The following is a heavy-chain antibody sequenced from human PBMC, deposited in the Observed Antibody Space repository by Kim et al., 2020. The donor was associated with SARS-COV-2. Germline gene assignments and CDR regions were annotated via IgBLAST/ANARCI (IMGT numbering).Heavy chain of an antibody. V-gene: IGHV3-30*18. Sequence: GGSLILSCAASGFTFSSYGMHWVRQAPGKGLEWVAVISYDGSNKYYADSVKGRFTISRDNSKNTLYLQMNSLRAEDTAVYYCAKESGWESYYAWTYYHYGMGVRGQGNPGTVSS. CDR2: ISYDGSNK. J-gene: IGHJ6*01. D-gene: IGHD3-10*01. CDR1: GFTFSSYG. CDR3: AKESGWESYYAWTYYHYGMGV.